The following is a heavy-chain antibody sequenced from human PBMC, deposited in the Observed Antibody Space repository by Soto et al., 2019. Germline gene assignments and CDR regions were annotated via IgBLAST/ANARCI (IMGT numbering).Heavy chain of an antibody. CDR2: ISSSGSTA. CDR1: GFTFSRFE. J-gene: IGHJ4*02. CDR3: TRAAWFPYLSFY. D-gene: IGHD3-10*01. Sequence: PGGSLRLACAASGFTFSRFELHWVRQAPGKGLEWISYISSSGSTAYYASSVEGRFTISRDNANNSVYLQMDSLRAEDTALYYCTRAAWFPYLSFYWGQGALVTVSS. V-gene: IGHV3-48*03.